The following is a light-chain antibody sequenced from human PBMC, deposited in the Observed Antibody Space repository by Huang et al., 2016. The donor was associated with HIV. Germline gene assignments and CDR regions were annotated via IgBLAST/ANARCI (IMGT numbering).Light chain of an antibody. V-gene: IGKV3-15*01. Sequence: EIVMTQSPATLSVSPGERVTLSCRASQSLSSQLAWYQQKRGQAPLLLIYGVSTRATDIPARFSVSGSGTDFTLTINSLQSEDFATYYCQQYNDWPLTFGQGTEVEIK. CDR1: QSLSSQ. J-gene: IGKJ1*01. CDR3: QQYNDWPLT. CDR2: GVS.